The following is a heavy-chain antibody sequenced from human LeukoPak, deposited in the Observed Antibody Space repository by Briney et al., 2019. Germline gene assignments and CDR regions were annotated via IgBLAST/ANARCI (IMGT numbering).Heavy chain of an antibody. D-gene: IGHD6-25*01. V-gene: IGHV3-7*01. CDR1: GFTSSRHW. Sequence: PGGSLRLSCAVSGFTSSRHWMSWVRQTPEKGLEWVANIKEDASEENYVDSVKGRFTISRDNAKNSLYLQMNRLRAEDTAVYYCAIAAGWELGYWGQGTLVTVSS. CDR3: AIAAGWELGY. J-gene: IGHJ4*02. CDR2: IKEDASEE.